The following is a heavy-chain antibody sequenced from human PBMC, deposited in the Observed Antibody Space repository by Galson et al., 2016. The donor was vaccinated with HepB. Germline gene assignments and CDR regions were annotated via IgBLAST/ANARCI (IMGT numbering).Heavy chain of an antibody. CDR2: IGTAGDT. D-gene: IGHD3-16*01. Sequence: SLRLSCAASGFTFSRYDIHWVRQATGKGLEWVSVIGTAGDTYYAGSVKARVTISRENAKNSVYLQMNSLRAGDTAVDYCARGQGGNYYGMDVWGQGTTVTVSS. CDR1: GFTFSRYD. CDR3: ARGQGGNYYGMDV. J-gene: IGHJ6*02. V-gene: IGHV3-13*04.